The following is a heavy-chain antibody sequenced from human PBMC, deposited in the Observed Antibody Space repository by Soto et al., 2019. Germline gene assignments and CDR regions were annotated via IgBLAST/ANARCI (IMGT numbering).Heavy chain of an antibody. CDR3: TRGFWALVPGDY. CDR1: GFTFSTYW. CDR2: INSDGSST. J-gene: IGHJ4*02. D-gene: IGHD2-2*01. Sequence: GGSLRLSCAASGFTFSTYWMHWVRQVPGKGLVWVSRINSDGSSTSYADSVKGRFTISRDNAKNTLYLQMNSLIAEDTAVYYCTRGFWALVPGDYWRQGTLDTVSS. V-gene: IGHV3-74*01.